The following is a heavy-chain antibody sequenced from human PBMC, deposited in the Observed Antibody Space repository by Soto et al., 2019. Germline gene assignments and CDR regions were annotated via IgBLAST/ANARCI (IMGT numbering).Heavy chain of an antibody. CDR3: ARGLVSGGGVIVIPDYYYYMDV. V-gene: IGHV1-18*01. CDR2: ISAYNGNT. D-gene: IGHD3-16*02. CDR1: GYTFTSYG. Sequence: ASVKVSCKASGYTFTSYGISWVRQAPGQGLEWMGWISAYNGNTNYAQKLQGRVTMTTDTSTSTAYMELRSLRSDDTAVYYCARGLVSGGGVIVIPDYYYYMDVWGKGTTVTVSS. J-gene: IGHJ6*03.